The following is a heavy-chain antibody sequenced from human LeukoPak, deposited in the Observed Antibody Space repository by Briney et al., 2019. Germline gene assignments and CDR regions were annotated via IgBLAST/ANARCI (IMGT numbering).Heavy chain of an antibody. V-gene: IGHV3-15*05. J-gene: IGHJ4*02. Sequence: PGGSRRLSCAADGFSVINAWMSWVRQAQGRWLGWVGRIKSRADGGTTGYAAPVEGRFSISRADSENTLYLQMSSLQIDDPDLYYCLIFPGRWGQGTLVTVSS. CDR3: LIFPGR. CDR2: IKSRADGGTT. CDR1: GFSVINAW. D-gene: IGHD3-3*01.